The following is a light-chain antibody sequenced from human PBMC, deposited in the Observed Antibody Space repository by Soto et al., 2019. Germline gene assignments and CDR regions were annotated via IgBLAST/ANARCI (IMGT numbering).Light chain of an antibody. CDR3: QKYNSAPPLT. V-gene: IGKV1-27*01. J-gene: IGKJ4*01. CDR2: DAS. CDR1: PGISNY. Sequence: DIELTQSPSSLSASVGDRATITCRASPGISNYLAWYQQKPGKIPNLLLFDASTLQSGVPPRFSGSGSGTAFSLPISSLQPEDVATYYYQKYNSAPPLTFGGGTKLEIK.